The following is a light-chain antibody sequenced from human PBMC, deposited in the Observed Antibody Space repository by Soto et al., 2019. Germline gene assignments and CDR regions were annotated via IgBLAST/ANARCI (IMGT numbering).Light chain of an antibody. J-gene: IGKJ5*01. CDR1: QGIGDT. V-gene: IGKV3-11*01. CDR3: QQRGDWPPIT. Sequence: LPQSPGTLSLSPGAPATLSCRASQGIGDTLAWYQHKPCQTPRLLIYDTSTRATGVPTRFSGSRSGAEFTLTINSLQSEDVAVYYCQQRGDWPPITFGQGTRLEI. CDR2: DTS.